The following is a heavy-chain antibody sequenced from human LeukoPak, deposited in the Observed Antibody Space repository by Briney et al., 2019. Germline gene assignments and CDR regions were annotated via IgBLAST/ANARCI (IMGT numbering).Heavy chain of an antibody. V-gene: IGHV1-46*01. D-gene: IGHD3-3*01. J-gene: IGHJ5*02. CDR3: ARESGALRFLEWLYTKPYNWFDP. Sequence: ASVKVSCKASGYTFTSYYMHWVRQAPGQGLEWMGIINPSGGSTSYAQKFQGRVTMTRDTSTSTVYMELSSLRSEGTAVYYCARESGALRFLEWLYTKPYNWFDPWGQGTLVTVSS. CDR2: INPSGGST. CDR1: GYTFTSYY.